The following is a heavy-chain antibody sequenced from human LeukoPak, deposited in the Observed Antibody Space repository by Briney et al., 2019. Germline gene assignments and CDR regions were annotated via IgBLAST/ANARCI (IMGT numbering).Heavy chain of an antibody. D-gene: IGHD3-22*01. CDR1: GYTFTSYG. V-gene: IGHV1-18*01. J-gene: IGHJ6*02. Sequence: GASVKVSCKASGYTFTSYGISWVRQAPGQGLEWMGWISAYNGNTNYAQKLQGRVTMTTDTSTSTAYMELRSLRSDDTAVYYCARSRSVVITTPHYYGMDVWGQGTTVTVSS. CDR2: ISAYNGNT. CDR3: ARSRSVVITTPHYYGMDV.